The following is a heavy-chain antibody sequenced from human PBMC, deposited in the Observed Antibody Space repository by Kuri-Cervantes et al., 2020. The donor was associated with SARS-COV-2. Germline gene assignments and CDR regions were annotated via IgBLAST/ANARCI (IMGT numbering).Heavy chain of an antibody. V-gene: IGHV3-72*01. D-gene: IGHD5-12*01. CDR1: GFTVSSNY. CDR3: ARVTGYGDY. J-gene: IGHJ4*02. Sequence: GGSLRLSCAASGFTVSSNYMSWVRQAPGKGLEWVGFIRSKAYGGTTEYAASVKGRFTISRDDSKNSLYLQMNSLKTEDTAVYYCARVTGYGDYWGQGTLVTVSS. CDR2: IRSKAYGGTT.